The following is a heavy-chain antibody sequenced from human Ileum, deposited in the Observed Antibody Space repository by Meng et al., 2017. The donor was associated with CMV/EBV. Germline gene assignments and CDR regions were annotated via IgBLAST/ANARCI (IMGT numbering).Heavy chain of an antibody. Sequence: GESLKISCAASGFTFNTYWMHWVRQAPGKGLLWVSRIDSDGGRISYADSVKGRFTISRDNAANTLYLQMNSLSAEDAADYFSASGRRLTGRWGQGKLVTVSS. J-gene: IGHJ4*02. CDR3: ASGRRLTGR. D-gene: IGHD7-27*01. V-gene: IGHV3-74*01. CDR1: GFTFNTYW. CDR2: IDSDGGRI.